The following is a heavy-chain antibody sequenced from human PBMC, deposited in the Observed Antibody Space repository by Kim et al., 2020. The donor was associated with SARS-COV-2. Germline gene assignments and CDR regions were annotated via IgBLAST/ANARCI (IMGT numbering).Heavy chain of an antibody. V-gene: IGHV4-30-4*01. CDR3: AGDDYGGYFDS. Sequence: SETLSLTCTVTGASISGGDYYWNWIRQPPGKGLEWMGYIYYRGTTNYHPSLRSRVTISLDSSKNQFSLKVRSVTAADTAVYYFAGDDYGGYFDSWGQGSLVTVSP. D-gene: IGHD4-17*01. CDR2: IYYRGTT. CDR1: GASISGGDYY. J-gene: IGHJ4*02.